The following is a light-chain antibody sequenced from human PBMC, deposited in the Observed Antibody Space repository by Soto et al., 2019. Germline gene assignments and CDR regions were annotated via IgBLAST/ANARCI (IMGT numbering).Light chain of an antibody. CDR2: GAS. J-gene: IGKJ2*01. Sequence: ENVLTQSPDILSLSPGERVTLSCRASQSISNNYLACYQQKPGQAPRVLIYGASSRATGIPDRFSGSGSGTDFTLTISRLQPEDFALYYCQQYGRSLPTFGRGTKLEIK. V-gene: IGKV3-20*01. CDR1: QSISNNY. CDR3: QQYGRSLPT.